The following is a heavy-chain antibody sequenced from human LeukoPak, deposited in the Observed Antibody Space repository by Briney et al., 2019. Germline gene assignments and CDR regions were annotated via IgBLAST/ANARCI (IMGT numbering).Heavy chain of an antibody. D-gene: IGHD3-22*01. CDR2: ISAYNGNT. Sequence: GASVKDSCKPSVYTFTSYGISWVRPAPGQGLEWMGRISAYNGNTNYAQKLQGRVTMTTDTSTSTAYMELMSLRSDDTAVYYCARGSVGDSSGYYYEALDYWGQGTLVTVSS. CDR3: ARGSVGDSSGYYYEALDY. V-gene: IGHV1-18*01. J-gene: IGHJ4*02. CDR1: VYTFTSYG.